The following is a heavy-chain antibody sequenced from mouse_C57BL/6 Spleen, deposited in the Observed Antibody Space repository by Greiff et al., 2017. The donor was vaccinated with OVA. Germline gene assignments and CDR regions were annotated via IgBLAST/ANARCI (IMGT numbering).Heavy chain of an antibody. V-gene: IGHV3-6*01. CDR3: ARDHYSNYWFAY. CDR1: GYSITSGYY. J-gene: IGHJ3*01. CDR2: ISYDGSN. D-gene: IGHD2-5*01. Sequence: ESGPGLVKPSQSLSLTCSVTGYSITSGYYWNWIRQFPGNKLEWMGYISYDGSNNYNPSLKNRISITRDTSKNQFFLKLNSVTTEDTATYYCARDHYSNYWFAYWGQGTLVTVSA.